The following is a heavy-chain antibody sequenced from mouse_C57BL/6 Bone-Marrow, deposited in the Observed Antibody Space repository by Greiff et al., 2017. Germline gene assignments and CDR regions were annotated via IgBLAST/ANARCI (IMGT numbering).Heavy chain of an antibody. D-gene: IGHD1-1*01. CDR3: ARSSSYYYSRYYYAMDY. J-gene: IGHJ4*01. Sequence: EVQLQQSGPELVKPGASVKIPCKASGYTFTDYNMDWVKQSHGKSLEWIGDINPNNGGTIYNQKFKGKATLTVDKSSSTAYMELRSLTSEDTAVYYCARSSSYYYSRYYYAMDYWGQGTSVTVSS. V-gene: IGHV1-18*01. CDR1: GYTFTDYN. CDR2: INPNNGGT.